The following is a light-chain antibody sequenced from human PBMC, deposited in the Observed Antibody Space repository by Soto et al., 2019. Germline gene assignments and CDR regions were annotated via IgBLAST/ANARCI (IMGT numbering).Light chain of an antibody. CDR2: DVS. V-gene: IGLV2-14*03. J-gene: IGLJ3*02. CDR3: SSYTITSAYWV. CDR1: SSDIGDYKY. Sequence: QSALTQPASVSGSPGQSITISCTGTSSDIGDYKYVSWYQQHPGNPPKLIIYDVSDRPSGVSNRFSGSKSGNTASLTISRLQAEDEANYYCSSYTITSAYWVFGGGTKLTVL.